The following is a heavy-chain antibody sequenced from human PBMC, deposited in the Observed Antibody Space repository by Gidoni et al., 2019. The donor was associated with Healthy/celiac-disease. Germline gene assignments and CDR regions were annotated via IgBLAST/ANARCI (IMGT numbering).Heavy chain of an antibody. CDR3: ARDDYGGNSEYNWFDP. Sequence: QVQLQESGPGLVKPSETLALTCTVSGYSLSSGYYWGWVRQPPGKWLEWIGSIYHSGSTYYTPSLKSRVTISVDTSKNQFSLKLSSVTAADTAVYYCARDDYGGNSEYNWFDPWGQGTLVTVSS. V-gene: IGHV4-38-2*02. CDR2: IYHSGST. J-gene: IGHJ5*02. CDR1: GYSLSSGYY. D-gene: IGHD4-17*01.